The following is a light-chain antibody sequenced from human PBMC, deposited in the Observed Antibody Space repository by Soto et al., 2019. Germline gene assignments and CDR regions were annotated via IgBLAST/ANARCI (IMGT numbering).Light chain of an antibody. V-gene: IGKV3-15*01. CDR1: QSVSNN. CDR2: GAS. J-gene: IGKJ1*01. Sequence: EIVMTQSPATLSVSPGERATLSCRASQSVSNNLAWYQQKPGQAPRLLIYGASTRATGIPARFSGSGSGTEFTLTISSLEAEDFAVYYCQQYNNWPPWTFGQGTKVEIK. CDR3: QQYNNWPPWT.